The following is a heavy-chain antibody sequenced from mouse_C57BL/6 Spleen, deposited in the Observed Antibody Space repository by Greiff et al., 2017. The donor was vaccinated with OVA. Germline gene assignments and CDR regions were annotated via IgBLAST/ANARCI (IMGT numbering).Heavy chain of an antibody. Sequence: QVQLQQPGAELVKPGASVKLSCKASGYTFTSYWMHWVKQRPGQGLEWIGMIHPNSGSTNYNEKFKSKATLTVDKSSSTAYMQLSSLTSEDSAVYYCARYGSSGPYFDYWGQGTTLTVSS. V-gene: IGHV1-64*01. CDR3: ARYGSSGPYFDY. CDR2: IHPNSGST. D-gene: IGHD3-2*02. CDR1: GYTFTSYW. J-gene: IGHJ2*01.